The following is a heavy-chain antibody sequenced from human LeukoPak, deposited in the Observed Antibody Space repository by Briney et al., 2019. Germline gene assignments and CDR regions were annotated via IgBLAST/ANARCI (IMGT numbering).Heavy chain of an antibody. V-gene: IGHV3-23*01. Sequence: PGGSLRLSCAASGFTFSSYAMSWVRQAPGKGLEWVSTISGSGGSTSYTDSVKGRFTISRDNSKNTLYLQMNSLRDDDTAVYYCAKSPPGSCSGGSCIPFDYWGQGTLVTVSS. CDR1: GFTFSSYA. D-gene: IGHD2-15*01. CDR2: ISGSGGST. CDR3: AKSPPGSCSGGSCIPFDY. J-gene: IGHJ4*02.